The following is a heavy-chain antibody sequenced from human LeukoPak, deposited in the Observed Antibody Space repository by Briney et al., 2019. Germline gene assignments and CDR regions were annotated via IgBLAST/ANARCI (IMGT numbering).Heavy chain of an antibody. CDR1: GFTFSSCA. V-gene: IGHV3-23*01. D-gene: IGHD3-10*01. CDR2: ISGSGGST. CDR3: AIRYYGSGSYSY. J-gene: IGHJ4*02. Sequence: GGSLRLSCAASGFTFSSCAMSWVRQAPGKGLEWVSAISGSGGSTYYADSVKGRFTISRDNSKNTLYLQMNSLRAEDTAVYYCAIRYYGSGSYSYWGQGTLVTVSS.